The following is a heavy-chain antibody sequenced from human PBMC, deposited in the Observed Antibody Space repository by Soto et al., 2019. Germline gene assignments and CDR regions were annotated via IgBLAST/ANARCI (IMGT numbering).Heavy chain of an antibody. Sequence: GGSLRLSCAASGFTFSSYAMSWVRQTPEKGLEWVSALSNSGDGTYYADSVKGRFTISRDNSKNTLYLQMNSLRAEDTAVYYCAAKGLSYSSSWYSHSWHFDYWGQGTLVTVSS. CDR3: AAKGLSYSSSWYSHSWHFDY. J-gene: IGHJ4*02. D-gene: IGHD6-13*01. V-gene: IGHV3-23*01. CDR2: LSNSGDGT. CDR1: GFTFSSYA.